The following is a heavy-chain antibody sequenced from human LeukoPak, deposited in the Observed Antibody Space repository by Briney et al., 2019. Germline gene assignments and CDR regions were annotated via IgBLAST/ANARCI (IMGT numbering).Heavy chain of an antibody. D-gene: IGHD4-17*01. CDR3: ARAFGYGDTVYYYYMDV. Sequence: PSETLSLTCTVSGGSINSYYWSWIRQPPGKGLEWIGYIFYSGSTNYNPSLKSRVTISVDTSKNQFSLKLSSVTAADTAMYYCARAFGYGDTVYYYYMDVWGKGTTVTISS. V-gene: IGHV4-59*01. J-gene: IGHJ6*03. CDR2: IFYSGST. CDR1: GGSINSYY.